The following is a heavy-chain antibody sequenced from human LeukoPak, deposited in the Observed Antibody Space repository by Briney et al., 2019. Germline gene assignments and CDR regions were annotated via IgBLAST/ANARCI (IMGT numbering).Heavy chain of an antibody. V-gene: IGHV1-18*01. CDR1: GYTFTSYG. J-gene: IGHJ4*02. Sequence: ASVKVSCKASGYTFTSYGISWVRQAPGQGLEWMGWISAYNGNTNYAQKLQGRVTMTTDTYTSTPYIEVRRVRSDDTAVYYCARASYDILTGYKTDDYWGQGTLVTVSS. CDR2: ISAYNGNT. CDR3: ARASYDILTGYKTDDY. D-gene: IGHD3-9*01.